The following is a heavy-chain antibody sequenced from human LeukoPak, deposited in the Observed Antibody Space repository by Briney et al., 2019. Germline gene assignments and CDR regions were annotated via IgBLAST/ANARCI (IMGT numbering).Heavy chain of an antibody. CDR3: ARDRDWNSGFDY. J-gene: IGHJ4*02. CDR2: ISTSSSYI. D-gene: IGHD1-7*01. CDR1: GFTLSTYS. Sequence: GGSLRLSCAASGFTLSTYSMKWVRQAPRKGLERVSSISTSSSYIYYADSVKGRFTISRDNARNSLYLQMNSLRAEDTAVYYCARDRDWNSGFDYWGQGTLVTVSS. V-gene: IGHV3-21*01.